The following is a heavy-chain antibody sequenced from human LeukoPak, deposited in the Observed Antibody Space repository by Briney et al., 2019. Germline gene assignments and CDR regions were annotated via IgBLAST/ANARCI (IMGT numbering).Heavy chain of an antibody. J-gene: IGHJ4*02. V-gene: IGHV4-59*01. CDR2: IYYSGST. CDR1: GGSISSYY. CDR3: ARIIGSGHVFDY. D-gene: IGHD5-12*01. Sequence: SETLSLTCTVSGGSISSYYWSWIRQPPGNGLEWIGYIYYSGSTNYNPSLKSRVTISVDTSKNQFSLKLSSVTAADTAVYYCARIIGSGHVFDYWGQGTLVTVSS.